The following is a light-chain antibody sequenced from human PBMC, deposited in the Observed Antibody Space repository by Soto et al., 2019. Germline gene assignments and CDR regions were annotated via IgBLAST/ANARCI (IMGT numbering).Light chain of an antibody. CDR3: QQSYSAPYT. CDR1: QSIYSS. V-gene: IGKV1-39*01. Sequence: DIQMTQSPSSLSASVGDRVTITCRASQSIYSSLNWYHQKPGKAPKLLIYAASNLQSGVPSRFSGSGSGTVFTLSISSLQPEDFATYYCQQSYSAPYTFGQGTKLEI. CDR2: AAS. J-gene: IGKJ2*01.